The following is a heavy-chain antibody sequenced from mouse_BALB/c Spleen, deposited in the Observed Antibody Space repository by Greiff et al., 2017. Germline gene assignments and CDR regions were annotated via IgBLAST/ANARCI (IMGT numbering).Heavy chain of an antibody. V-gene: IGHV1-5*01. Sequence: VQLQQSGTVLARPGASVKMSCKASGYSFTSYWMHWVKQRPGQGLEWIGAIYPGNSDTSYNQKFKGKAKLTAVTSASTAYMELSSLTNEDSAVYYGTREGILGLLYYFDYWGQGTTLTVSS. J-gene: IGHJ2*01. CDR2: IYPGNSDT. CDR3: TREGILGLLYYFDY. D-gene: IGHD2-3*01. CDR1: GYSFTSYW.